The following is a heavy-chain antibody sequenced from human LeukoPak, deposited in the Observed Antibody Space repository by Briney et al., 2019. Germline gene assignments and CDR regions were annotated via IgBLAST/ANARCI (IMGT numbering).Heavy chain of an antibody. V-gene: IGHV3-30-3*01. CDR3: ARDRTPPRIAVAGTIDY. CDR2: ISYDGSNK. J-gene: IGHJ4*02. Sequence: PGRSLRLSCAASGFTFSSYAMHWVRQAPGKGLEWVAVISYDGSNKYYADSVKGRFTISRDNSKNTLYLQMNSLRAEDTAAYYCARDRTPPRIAVAGTIDYWGQGTLVTVSS. D-gene: IGHD6-19*01. CDR1: GFTFSSYA.